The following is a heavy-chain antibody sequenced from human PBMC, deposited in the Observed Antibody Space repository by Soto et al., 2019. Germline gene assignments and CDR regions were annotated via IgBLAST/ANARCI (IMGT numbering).Heavy chain of an antibody. D-gene: IGHD2-15*01. Sequence: SETLSLTCTVSLGSVNTADYFWAWIRQPPGKGLEFIGSIHSSGGTFYSPSLKSRVSISIDKSKNHFSLRLTSVTAGDTAVYFCASVVVGATRQSGSDHWGEGTLFTVSS. CDR2: IHSSGGT. J-gene: IGHJ4*02. CDR3: ASVVVGATRQSGSDH. V-gene: IGHV4-39*02. CDR1: LGSVNTADYF.